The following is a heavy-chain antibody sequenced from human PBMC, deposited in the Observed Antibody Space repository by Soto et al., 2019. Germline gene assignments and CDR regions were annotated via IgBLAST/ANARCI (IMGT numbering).Heavy chain of an antibody. J-gene: IGHJ5*02. CDR2: MNATSGEK. Sequence: QEQLVQSGAEVKKPGASVKVSCKTSGYTFTDYDINWVRQATGQGLERNGWMNATSGEKGYEQKLQEIESIATSASLTTAYLELSSLRSEDSAVYYCARVAVDARPRWYNWFDPWGQGTLVALSS. V-gene: IGHV1-8*01. CDR3: ARVAVDARPRWYNWFDP. D-gene: IGHD5-12*01. CDR1: GYTFTDYD.